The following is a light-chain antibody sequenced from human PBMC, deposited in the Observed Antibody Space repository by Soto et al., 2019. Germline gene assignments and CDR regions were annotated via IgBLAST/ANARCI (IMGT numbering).Light chain of an antibody. J-gene: IGKJ2*01. CDR2: RAS. CDR1: QSIGSS. V-gene: IGKV1-5*03. Sequence: DIQMTQSPSTLSASVGDRVTITCRARQSIGSSFAWYQQKPGQAPKLLIYRASTLEDGVPSRISGSGSGAEFSVTVSSVRPDDVATYYCQKDSGYSPYTFGQGTKLEI. CDR3: QKDSGYSPYT.